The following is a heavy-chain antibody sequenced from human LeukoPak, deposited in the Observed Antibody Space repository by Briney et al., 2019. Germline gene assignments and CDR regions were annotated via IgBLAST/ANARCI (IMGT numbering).Heavy chain of an antibody. CDR2: IYYSGST. CDR1: GGSLNNYY. D-gene: IGHD5-12*01. J-gene: IGHJ4*02. CDR3: ARQAWLLDY. V-gene: IGHV4-59*08. Sequence: SETLSLTCTVSGGSLNNYYWTWIRQPPGRGLEWIGHIYYSGSTYYNPSLKSRVTISVDTSKNQFTLKLSSVTAADTAVYYCARQAWLLDYWGQGILVTVSS.